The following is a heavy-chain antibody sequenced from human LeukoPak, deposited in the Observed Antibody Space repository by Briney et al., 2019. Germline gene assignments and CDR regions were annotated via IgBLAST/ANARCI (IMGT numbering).Heavy chain of an antibody. V-gene: IGHV3-7*01. Sequence: GGSLRLSCAASGFTFSSYWMSWVRQAPGKGLEWVANIKQDGSEKYYVDSVKGRFTISRDNAKNSLYLQMNSLRAEDTAVYYCAREGQVVGMAIFDDWGQGTLVTVSS. D-gene: IGHD5-24*01. CDR2: IKQDGSEK. CDR1: GFTFSSYW. J-gene: IGHJ4*02. CDR3: AREGQVVGMAIFDD.